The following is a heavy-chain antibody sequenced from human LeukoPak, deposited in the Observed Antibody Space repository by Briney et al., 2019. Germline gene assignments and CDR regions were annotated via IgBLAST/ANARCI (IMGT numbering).Heavy chain of an antibody. CDR2: INPNSGGT. CDR3: TSGYCSSTSCYRGLDY. CDR1: GYTFTGYY. Sequence: ASVKVSCKASGYTFTGYYMHWVRQAPGQGLEWMGWINPNSGGTNYAQKFQGRVTMTRDTSISTAYMELSRLRSDDTAVYYCTSGYCSSTSCYRGLDYWGQGTLVTVSS. V-gene: IGHV1-2*02. J-gene: IGHJ4*02. D-gene: IGHD2-2*01.